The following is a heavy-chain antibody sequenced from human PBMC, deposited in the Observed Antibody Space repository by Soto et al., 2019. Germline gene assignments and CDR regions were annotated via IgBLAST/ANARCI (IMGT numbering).Heavy chain of an antibody. Sequence: GSLRLSCAASGFTFSSYWMSWVRQAPGKGLEWVSKISGSAGITYYADSVKGRFTISRDNSKNTLYLQINSLRAEDTAVYYCARPEVYISWGNGPDYWGQGTLVTVSS. V-gene: IGHV3-23*01. CDR2: ISGSAGIT. D-gene: IGHD3-16*01. CDR1: GFTFSSYW. CDR3: ARPEVYISWGNGPDY. J-gene: IGHJ4*02.